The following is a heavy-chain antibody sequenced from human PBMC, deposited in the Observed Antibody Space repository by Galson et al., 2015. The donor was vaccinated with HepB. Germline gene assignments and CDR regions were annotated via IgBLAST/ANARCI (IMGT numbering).Heavy chain of an antibody. Sequence: SVKVSCKASRYTFTDYYMHWVRQAPGQGLEWMGWINPNGGGTTYAQNFQGRVIMTRDTSISTAYMELIRLTSDDTAVYYCARELLLGAFDIWGQGTMITVSS. CDR1: RYTFTDYY. CDR3: ARELLLGAFDI. J-gene: IGHJ3*02. CDR2: INPNGGGT. V-gene: IGHV1-2*02. D-gene: IGHD3-10*01.